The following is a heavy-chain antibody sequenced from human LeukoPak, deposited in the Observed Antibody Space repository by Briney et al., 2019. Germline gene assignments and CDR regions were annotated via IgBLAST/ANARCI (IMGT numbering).Heavy chain of an antibody. CDR3: TTVRLVVVTATDFDY. V-gene: IGHV3-15*01. Sequence: GGSLRLSCVVSGFTFSNSWMSWVRQAPGKGLEWVGRIKSKTDVGTTDYAAPVKCIFTISRDDSKDTMYLQMNRLKTEDKAVYYCTTVRLVVVTATDFDYWGQGSLVTVSS. CDR1: GFTFSNSW. D-gene: IGHD2-21*02. J-gene: IGHJ4*02. CDR2: IKSKTDVGTT.